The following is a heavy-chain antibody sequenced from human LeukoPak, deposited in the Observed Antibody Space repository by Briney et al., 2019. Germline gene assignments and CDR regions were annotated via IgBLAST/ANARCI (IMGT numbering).Heavy chain of an antibody. V-gene: IGHV3-48*01. CDR2: IGTSSTTI. CDR1: GFTFSSYT. Sequence: PGGSLRLSCAASGFTFSSYTMNWVRQPPGKGLEWVSNIGTSSTTIYYADSVKGRFTISRDNSENTLYLQMNSLRAEDTAVYYCARDRYSSSWYLFDYWGQGTLVTVSS. J-gene: IGHJ4*02. CDR3: ARDRYSSSWYLFDY. D-gene: IGHD6-13*01.